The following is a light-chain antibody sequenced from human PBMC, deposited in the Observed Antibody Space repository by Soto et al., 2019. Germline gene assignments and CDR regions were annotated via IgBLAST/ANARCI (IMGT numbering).Light chain of an antibody. CDR1: QDIRNE. J-gene: IGKJ1*01. Sequence: AIQMTQSPSSLSASVGDRVTITCRSSQDIRNELGWYQQKPGKAPKLLIYAASSLQSGDPSRFSGSGSGTDFTLTISSLQPEDFATYYCLQDYNYPWTFGQGTKVEIK. V-gene: IGKV1-6*01. CDR3: LQDYNYPWT. CDR2: AAS.